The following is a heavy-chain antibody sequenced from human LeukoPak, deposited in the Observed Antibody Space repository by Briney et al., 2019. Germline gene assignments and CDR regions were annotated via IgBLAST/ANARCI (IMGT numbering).Heavy chain of an antibody. Sequence: SETLSLTCAVYGGSFSGYYWSWIRQPPGKGLEWIGEISHSGSTNYNPSLKSRVTISVDTSKNQFSLKLSSVTAADTAVYYCARCTMVRGVIFRDNQRGAKVKSYYFDYWGQGTLVTVSS. V-gene: IGHV4-34*01. CDR1: GGSFSGYY. CDR2: ISHSGST. CDR3: ARCTMVRGVIFRDNQRGAKVKSYYFDY. J-gene: IGHJ4*02. D-gene: IGHD3-10*01.